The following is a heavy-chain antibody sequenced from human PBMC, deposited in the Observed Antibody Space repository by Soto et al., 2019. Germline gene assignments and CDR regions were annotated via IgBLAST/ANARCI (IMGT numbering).Heavy chain of an antibody. D-gene: IGHD3-22*01. CDR3: AKQDDRGALEI. Sequence: ASLTLSCKVSGYSFTSYWISWVRQMPGKGLEWMGNIYPGDSDTRYTPPFQGQVTISADKSTNTAYLQWHSLQASDTALYYCAKQDDRGALEIWGQGTKVTVSS. V-gene: IGHV5-51*01. CDR2: IYPGDSDT. J-gene: IGHJ3*02. CDR1: GYSFTSYW.